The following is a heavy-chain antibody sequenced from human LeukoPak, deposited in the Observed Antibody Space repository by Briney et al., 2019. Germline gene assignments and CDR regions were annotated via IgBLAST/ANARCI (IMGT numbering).Heavy chain of an antibody. J-gene: IGHJ4*02. CDR1: GFTFSTYS. Sequence: PGGPLRLSCAASGFTFSTYSMSWVRQAPGKGLEWVSYISSSSSTISYPDSVKGRFTISRDNAKNSLYLQMNNLRAEDTAVYYCARDRCTNGVCYTFAYWGQGTLVTVSS. D-gene: IGHD2-8*01. V-gene: IGHV3-48*01. CDR3: ARDRCTNGVCYTFAY. CDR2: ISSSSSTI.